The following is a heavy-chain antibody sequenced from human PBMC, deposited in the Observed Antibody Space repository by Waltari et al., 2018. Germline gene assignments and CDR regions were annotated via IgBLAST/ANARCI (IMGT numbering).Heavy chain of an antibody. CDR2: INHRGGT. V-gene: IGHV4-34*01. CDR1: GGSFSGYY. Sequence: QVQLQQWGAGLLKPSETLSLTCAVYGGSFSGYYWSWIRQPPGKGLEGIGEINHRGGTNCTPTLKGRVTISVDTAKNQFSLKLSSVTAADTAVYYCARLDSSGYEPYYYYGMDVWGQGTTVTVSS. J-gene: IGHJ6*02. D-gene: IGHD3-22*01. CDR3: ARLDSSGYEPYYYYGMDV.